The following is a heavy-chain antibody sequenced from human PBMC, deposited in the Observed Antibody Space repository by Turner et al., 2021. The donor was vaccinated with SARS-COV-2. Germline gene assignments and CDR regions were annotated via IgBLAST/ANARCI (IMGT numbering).Heavy chain of an antibody. Sequence: QVQLVQTGAEVRKPGASAKGSCKASGYTFTSSGLSWVRQVPGQGLEWLGWISAYNGYTSFAQKFQGRVTMTTDTSTRTATLELRSLTSDDTAVYYCARGPSYGDYEYWGQGTLITVSS. CDR3: ARGPSYGDYEY. CDR1: GYTFTSSG. CDR2: ISAYNGYT. V-gene: IGHV1-18*01. D-gene: IGHD4-17*01. J-gene: IGHJ4*02.